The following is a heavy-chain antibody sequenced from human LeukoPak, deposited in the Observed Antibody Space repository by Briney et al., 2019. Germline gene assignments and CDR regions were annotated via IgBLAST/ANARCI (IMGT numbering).Heavy chain of an antibody. CDR1: GGSISSYY. D-gene: IGHD6-13*01. CDR2: IYYSGST. CDR3: ARHHREQQPVPYAFDI. Sequence: SETLSLTCTVSGGSISSYYWSWIRQPPGKGLEWIGYIYYSGSTNYNPSLKSRVTISVDTSKNQFSLKLSSVTAADTAVYYCARHHREQQPVPYAFDIWGQGTMVTVSS. J-gene: IGHJ3*02. V-gene: IGHV4-59*08.